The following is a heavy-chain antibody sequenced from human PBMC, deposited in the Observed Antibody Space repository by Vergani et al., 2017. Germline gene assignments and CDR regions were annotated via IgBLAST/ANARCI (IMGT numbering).Heavy chain of an antibody. J-gene: IGHJ6*03. CDR1: GGSFSGYY. V-gene: IGHV4-34*01. Sequence: QVQLQQWGAGLLKPSETLSLTCAVYGGSFSGYYRSWIRQPPGKGLEWIGEINHSGGTNYNPPLKSRVTISVDTAKNQFSLKLSSVTAADTAVYYCARGLSHVVIIRGAPKYYMAVWGKGTTVTVSS. CDR3: ARGLSHVVIIRGAPKYYMAV. D-gene: IGHD3-3*01. CDR2: INHSGGT.